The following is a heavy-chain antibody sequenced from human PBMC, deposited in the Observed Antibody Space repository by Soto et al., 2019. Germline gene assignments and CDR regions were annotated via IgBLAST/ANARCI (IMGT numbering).Heavy chain of an antibody. Sequence: EVQLVQSGAEVKKPGATVKISCKVSGFKFIDYYLYWVQQAPGKALEWMGRVDTEDGETVYSEKFQGRLTITADTSRDIAHMELSRLRSEDTAVYFCPTTTAVIVAQGTMDVWGQGTTVIVSS. CDR1: GFKFIDYY. D-gene: IGHD2-21*01. J-gene: IGHJ6*02. V-gene: IGHV1-69-2*01. CDR3: PTTTAVIVAQGTMDV. CDR2: VDTEDGET.